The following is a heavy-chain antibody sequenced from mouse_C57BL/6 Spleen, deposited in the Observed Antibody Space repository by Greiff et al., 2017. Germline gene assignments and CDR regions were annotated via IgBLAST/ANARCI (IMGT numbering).Heavy chain of an antibody. J-gene: IGHJ2*01. CDR2: INPNNGGT. V-gene: IGHV1-22*01. D-gene: IGHD4-1*01. CDR3: ARGLLTGNYFDY. Sequence: VQLQQSGPELVKPGASVKMSCKASGYTFTDYNMHWVKQSHGKSLEWIGYINPNNGGTSYNQKFKGKATLTVNKSSSTAYMELRSLTSEDSAVYYCARGLLTGNYFDYWGQGTTLTVSS. CDR1: GYTFTDYN.